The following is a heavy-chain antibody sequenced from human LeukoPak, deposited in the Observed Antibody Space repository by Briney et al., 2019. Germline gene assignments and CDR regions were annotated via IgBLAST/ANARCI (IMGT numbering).Heavy chain of an antibody. CDR3: ARGLGDYGYDAFDV. J-gene: IGHJ3*01. CDR2: IHSDGSST. V-gene: IGHV3-74*01. Sequence: GGSLRLSCAVSGFTLSNSWMHWVRQAPGKGPVWVSHIHSDGSSTRYADSVKGRFTISRDNAKNTLYLQMDSLRVEDTAVYYCARGLGDYGYDAFDVWGQGTVVTVSS. D-gene: IGHD4-17*01. CDR1: GFTLSNSW.